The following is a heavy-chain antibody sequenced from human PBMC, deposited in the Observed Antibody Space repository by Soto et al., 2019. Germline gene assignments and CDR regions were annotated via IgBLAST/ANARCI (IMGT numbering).Heavy chain of an antibody. CDR2: ISGSGGST. CDR3: AKGAAKYKAYCGGDCYFDY. J-gene: IGHJ4*02. Sequence: PGGSLRLSCAASGFTFSSYAMSWVRQAPGKGLEWVSAISGSGGSTYYADSVKGRFTISRDNSKNTLYLQMNSLRAEDTAVYYCAKGAAKYKAYCGGDCYFDYWGQGTLVTVSS. D-gene: IGHD2-21*02. V-gene: IGHV3-23*01. CDR1: GFTFSSYA.